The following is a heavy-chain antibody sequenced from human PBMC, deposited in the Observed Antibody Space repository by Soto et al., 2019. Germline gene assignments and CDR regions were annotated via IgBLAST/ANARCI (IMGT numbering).Heavy chain of an antibody. CDR3: ARLRGSRTLRWFDP. Sequence: SETLSLTCTVSGGSISSSSYYWGWIRQPPGKGLEWIGSIYYSGSTYYNPSLKSRVTISVDTSKNQFSLKLSSVTAADTAVYYCARLRGSRTLRWFDPWGQGTLVTVSS. CDR2: IYYSGST. J-gene: IGHJ5*02. CDR1: GGSISSSSYY. V-gene: IGHV4-39*01. D-gene: IGHD2-21*02.